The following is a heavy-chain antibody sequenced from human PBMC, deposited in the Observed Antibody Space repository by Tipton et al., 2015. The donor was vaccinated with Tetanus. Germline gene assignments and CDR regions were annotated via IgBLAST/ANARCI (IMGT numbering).Heavy chain of an antibody. V-gene: IGHV4-34*01. CDR2: IYYSGST. J-gene: IGHJ3*02. Sequence: LRLSCAVYGGSFSGYYWSWIRQPPGKGLEWIGSIYYSGSTYYNPSLKSRVTISVDTSKNQFSLKLSSVTAADTAVYYCAREAGYYGLNAFDIWGQGTMVTVSS. D-gene: IGHD3-10*01. CDR3: AREAGYYGLNAFDI. CDR1: GGSFSGYY.